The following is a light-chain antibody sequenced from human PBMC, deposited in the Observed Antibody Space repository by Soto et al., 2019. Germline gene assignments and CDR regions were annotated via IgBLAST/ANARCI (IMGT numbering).Light chain of an antibody. CDR3: QHYGSSPFT. Sequence: EIVLTQSPGTLSLSPGERATLSCRASQSVSSSYLAWYQQKPGQAPRLLVYGASSMATGIPDRFSGSGSGTDLTLTISSEEPEDFAVYYCQHYGSSPFTFGPGTRVDIK. J-gene: IGKJ3*01. CDR1: QSVSSSY. V-gene: IGKV3-20*01. CDR2: GAS.